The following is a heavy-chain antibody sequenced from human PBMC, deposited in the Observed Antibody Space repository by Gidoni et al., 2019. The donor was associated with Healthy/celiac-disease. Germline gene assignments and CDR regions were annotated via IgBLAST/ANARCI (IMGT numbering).Heavy chain of an antibody. V-gene: IGHV3-48*02. Sequence: LQLVESGGGLVQPGWSLLLSCAASGFTFSSYSMNWGRQAPGKGLGWVSYISSSSSTIYYADSVKGRFTISRDNAKNSLYLQMNSLRDEDTAVYYCASGWNYFDYWGQGTLVTVSS. CDR1: GFTFSSYS. D-gene: IGHD6-19*01. CDR3: ASGWNYFDY. CDR2: ISSSSSTI. J-gene: IGHJ4*02.